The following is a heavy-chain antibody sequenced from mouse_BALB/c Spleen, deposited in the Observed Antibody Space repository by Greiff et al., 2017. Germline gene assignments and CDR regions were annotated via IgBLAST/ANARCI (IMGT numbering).Heavy chain of an antibody. CDR1: GYTFTDYA. CDR3: ARVTTGYFDY. Sequence: VQLKESGAELVRPGVSVKISCKGSGYTFTDYAMHWVKQSHAKSLEWIGVISTYYGDASYNQKFKGKATMTVDKSSSTAYMELARLTSEDSAIYYCARVTTGYFDYWGQGTTLTVSS. CDR2: ISTYYGDA. D-gene: IGHD1-1*01. V-gene: IGHV1S137*01. J-gene: IGHJ2*01.